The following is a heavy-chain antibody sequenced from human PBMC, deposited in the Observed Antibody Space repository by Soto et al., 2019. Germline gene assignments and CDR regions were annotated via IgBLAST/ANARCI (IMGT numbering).Heavy chain of an antibody. J-gene: IGHJ4*01. Sequence: QVTLKESGPVLVKPTETLTLTCTVSGFSLSNARMGVSWIRQPPGKALEWLAHIFSNDEKSYSTSLKSRLTSSEDTSTSQVALTMTVTDPVDTATYYCAGLGGAKHHLAQSGFAYWGRGTLLTVCS. D-gene: IGHD3-16*01. CDR2: IFSNDEK. CDR1: GFSLSNARMG. CDR3: AGLGGAKHHLAQSGFAY. V-gene: IGHV2-26*01.